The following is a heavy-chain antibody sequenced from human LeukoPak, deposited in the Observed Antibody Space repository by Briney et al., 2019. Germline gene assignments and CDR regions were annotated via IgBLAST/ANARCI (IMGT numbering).Heavy chain of an antibody. CDR2: ISSSSSYI. V-gene: IGHV3-21*01. CDR1: GFSFDDYA. J-gene: IGHJ4*02. Sequence: PGGSLRLSCAASGFSFDDYAMHWVRQAPGKGLEWVSSISSSSSYIYYADSVKGRFTISRDNAKNSLYLQMNSLRAEDTAVYYCARDVRSYDFWSGSDYWGQGTLVTVSS. D-gene: IGHD3-3*01. CDR3: ARDVRSYDFWSGSDY.